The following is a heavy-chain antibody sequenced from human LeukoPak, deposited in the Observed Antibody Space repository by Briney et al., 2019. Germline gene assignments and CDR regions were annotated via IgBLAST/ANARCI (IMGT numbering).Heavy chain of an antibody. V-gene: IGHV4-38-2*02. CDR1: GYSINSGYY. J-gene: IGHJ4*02. Sequence: SETLSLTCTVSGYSINSGYYWGWIRQPPGKGLEWIGSIYHSGSTYYNPSLKSRVTISVDTSKNQFALKLSSVTAADTAVYYCARLGYDSSGYYYDPEYWGQGTLVTVSS. CDR2: IYHSGST. CDR3: ARLGYDSSGYYYDPEY. D-gene: IGHD3-22*01.